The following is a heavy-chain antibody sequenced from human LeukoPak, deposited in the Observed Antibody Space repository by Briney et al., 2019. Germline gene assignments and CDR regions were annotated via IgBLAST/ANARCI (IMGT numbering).Heavy chain of an antibody. CDR3: ARDGYFQARLDY. J-gene: IGHJ4*02. Sequence: SETLSLTCTVSGGSLISSSFWWGWIRQPPGKGLEWIGEINHSGSTNYNPSLKSRVTISVNTSKNQFSLKLSSVTAADTAVYYCARDGYFQARLDYWGQGTLVSVSS. D-gene: IGHD5-12*01. CDR2: INHSGST. V-gene: IGHV4-39*07. CDR1: GGSLISSSFW.